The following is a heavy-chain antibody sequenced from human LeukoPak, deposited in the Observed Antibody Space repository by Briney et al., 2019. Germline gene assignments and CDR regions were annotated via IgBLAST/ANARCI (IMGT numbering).Heavy chain of an antibody. CDR2: ISDDGTNK. D-gene: IGHD3-10*01. V-gene: IGHV3-30*03. J-gene: IGHJ4*02. CDR1: GVSFSRYA. Sequence: TGGSLRLSCTASGVSFSRYAMNWVRQAPGKGLEWVAVISDDGTNKYYGDSVMGRFSISRDNSKSTLYLQMNSLRTEDTAVYYCAVGARTGYWGQGTLVSVSS. CDR3: AVGARTGY.